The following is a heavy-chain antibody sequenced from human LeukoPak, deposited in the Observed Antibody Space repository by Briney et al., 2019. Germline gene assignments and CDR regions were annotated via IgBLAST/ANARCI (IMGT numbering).Heavy chain of an antibody. Sequence: GGSLRLSCVGSGFTFSDAWMSWVRQAPGKGLEWVGRIKSKSDGGTIDYAAPVKGRVTISRDDSRNTLYLQMNSLKTEDTAVYYCTTRRQDGWWGQGTLVTVS. CDR3: TTRRQDGW. CDR1: GFTFSDAW. CDR2: IKSKSDGGTI. D-gene: IGHD2-15*01. V-gene: IGHV3-15*01. J-gene: IGHJ4*02.